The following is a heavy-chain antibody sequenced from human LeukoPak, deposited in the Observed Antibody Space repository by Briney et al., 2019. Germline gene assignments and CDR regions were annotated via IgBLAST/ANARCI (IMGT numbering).Heavy chain of an antibody. V-gene: IGHV3-48*02. CDR1: GFTFSSNS. J-gene: IGHJ6*02. D-gene: IGHD6-19*01. Sequence: PGGSLRLSCVASGFTFSSNSMNWVRQAPGKGLEWVSYISSSRSTILYADSVRGRFTISRDNAKNSLYLQMNSLRDEDTAVYYCAATPYSSGWFSYYYGMDVWGQGTTVTVSS. CDR3: AATPYSSGWFSYYYGMDV. CDR2: ISSSRSTI.